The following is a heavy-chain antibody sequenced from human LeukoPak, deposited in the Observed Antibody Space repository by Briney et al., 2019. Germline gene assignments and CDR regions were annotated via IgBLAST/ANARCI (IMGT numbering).Heavy chain of an antibody. CDR2: INHSGST. D-gene: IGHD2-2*01. Sequence: SETLSLTCAVYGGSFSGYYWSWIRQPPGKGLEWIGEINHSGSTNYNPSLKSRVTISVDTSKNQFSLKLSSVTAADTAVYYCARYTYCSSTNCPIRRWFDPWGQGTLVTVSS. J-gene: IGHJ5*02. CDR1: GGSFSGYY. V-gene: IGHV4-34*01. CDR3: ARYTYCSSTNCPIRRWFDP.